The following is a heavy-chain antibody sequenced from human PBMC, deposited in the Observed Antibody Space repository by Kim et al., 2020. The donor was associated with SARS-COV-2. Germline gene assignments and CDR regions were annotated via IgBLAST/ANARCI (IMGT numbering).Heavy chain of an antibody. J-gene: IGHJ3*01. CDR2: IISEAAGGTT. V-gene: IGHV3-15*01. CDR1: GVSFNNAW. Sequence: GGSLRHSCVASGVSFNNAWMSWVHQAPGKGLEWVGRIISEAAGGTTSYAAPVRGRFTISRDDSEKTVYLEMDSLKIEDTAVYYCTTDPGDA. CDR3: TTDPGDA.